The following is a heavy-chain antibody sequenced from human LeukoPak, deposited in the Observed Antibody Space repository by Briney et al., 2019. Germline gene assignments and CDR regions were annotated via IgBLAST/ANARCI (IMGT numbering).Heavy chain of an antibody. Sequence: PSETLSLTCTVSGGSISSYYWSWIRQPPGKGLEWIGYIYYSGSTNYNPSLKSRVTISVDTSKNQFSLKLSSVTAADTAVYYCARENPSGYYNRPIDYWGQGTLVTVSS. CDR1: GGSISSYY. V-gene: IGHV4-59*01. J-gene: IGHJ4*02. D-gene: IGHD3-22*01. CDR2: IYYSGST. CDR3: ARENPSGYYNRPIDY.